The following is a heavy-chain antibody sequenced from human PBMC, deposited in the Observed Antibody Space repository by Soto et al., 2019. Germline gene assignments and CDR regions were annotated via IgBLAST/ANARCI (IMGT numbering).Heavy chain of an antibody. CDR1: RDTFTSYY. D-gene: IGHD3-3*01. CDR2: INPNSGST. V-gene: IGHV1-46*01. CDR3: ARSSGGNFGIIIEGTNWFAP. J-gene: IGHJ5*02. Sequence: ASVKVSCKAPRDTFTSYYINWVRQAPGQGLEWMGIINPNSGSTIYAHQFRVRVTMTRDTSTSTVYIELRSLRSEETAFYFCARSSGGNFGIIIEGTNWFAPWGQGTLVTVSS.